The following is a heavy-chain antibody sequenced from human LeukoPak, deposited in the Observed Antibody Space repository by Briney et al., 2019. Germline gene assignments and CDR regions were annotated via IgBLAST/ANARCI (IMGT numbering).Heavy chain of an antibody. V-gene: IGHV4-39*01. J-gene: IGHJ4*02. CDR3: AANSADYNTLGSSYKV. D-gene: IGHD3-10*01. Sequence: PSETLSLTCTVSGGSISSSSYYWAWIRQPPGKGLEWIGSISYSGTTYYNPSLKSRVTISVDTSKNQFSLKLNSVTAADTAVFYCAANSADYNTLGSSYKVWGQGTLVTVSS. CDR2: ISYSGTT. CDR1: GGSISSSSYY.